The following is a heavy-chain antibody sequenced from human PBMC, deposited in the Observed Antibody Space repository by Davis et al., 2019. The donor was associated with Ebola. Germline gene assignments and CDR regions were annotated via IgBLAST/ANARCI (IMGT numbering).Heavy chain of an antibody. CDR2: IYYSGGT. V-gene: IGHV4-59*01. CDR3: ANSGEATAGGFDY. CDR1: GGSISSYY. Sequence: SETLSLTCTVSGGSISSYYWSWIRQPPGKGLEWIGYIYYSGGTDYNPSLKSRVSISRDMSKNQFSLRLSSVTAADTAVYYCANSGEATAGGFDYWGQGNLVTVSS. D-gene: IGHD1-1*01. J-gene: IGHJ4*02.